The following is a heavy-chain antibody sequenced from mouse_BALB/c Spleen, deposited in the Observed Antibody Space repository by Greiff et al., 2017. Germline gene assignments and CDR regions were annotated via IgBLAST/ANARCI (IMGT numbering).Heavy chain of an antibody. CDR3: TRKGGYYYGSSPYYFDY. V-gene: IGHV1-15*01. J-gene: IGHJ2*01. D-gene: IGHD1-1*01. CDR2: IDPETGGT. CDR1: GYTFTDYE. Sequence: VQLQQSGAELVRPGASVTLSCKASGYTFTDYEMHWVKQTPVHGLEWIGAIDPETGGTAYNQKFKGKATLTADKSSSTAYMELRSLTSEDSAVYYCTRKGGYYYGSSPYYFDYWGQGTTLTVSS.